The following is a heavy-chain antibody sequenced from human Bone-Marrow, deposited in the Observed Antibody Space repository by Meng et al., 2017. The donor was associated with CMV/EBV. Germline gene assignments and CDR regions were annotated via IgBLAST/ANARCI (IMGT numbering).Heavy chain of an antibody. V-gene: IGHV1-2*02. CDR3: AGGYCSSTSCYNSNYGMDV. J-gene: IGHJ6*02. CDR2: ISPNSGGT. CDR1: GYTFTGYY. Sequence: ASVKVSCKASGYTFTGYYMHWVRQAPGQGLEWMGWISPNSGGTNYAQKFQGRVTMTRDTSISTAYMELSSLRSEDTAVYYCAGGYCSSTSCYNSNYGMDVWGQGTTVTVSS. D-gene: IGHD2-2*02.